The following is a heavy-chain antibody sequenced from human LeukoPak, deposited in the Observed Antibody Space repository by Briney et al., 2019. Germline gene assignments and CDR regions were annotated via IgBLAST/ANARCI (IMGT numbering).Heavy chain of an antibody. CDR3: ARTSYYGGNSRSWFDP. CDR1: GGSISSSSYY. V-gene: IGHV4-39*01. CDR2: IYYSGST. Sequence: SETLSLTCTVSGGSISSSSYYWGWIRQPPGKGLEWIGSIYYSGSTYYNPSLKSRVTISVDTSKNQFSLKLSSVTAADTAVYYCARTSYYGGNSRSWFDPWGQGTLVTVSS. D-gene: IGHD4-23*01. J-gene: IGHJ5*02.